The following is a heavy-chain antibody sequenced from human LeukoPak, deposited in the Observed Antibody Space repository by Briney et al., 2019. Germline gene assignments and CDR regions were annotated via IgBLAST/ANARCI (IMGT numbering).Heavy chain of an antibody. D-gene: IGHD3-3*01. V-gene: IGHV1-69*13. CDR1: GGTFSSYA. CDR2: IIPIFGTA. J-gene: IGHJ4*02. CDR3: ARWPLAPVTYYDFWSGSVPPLYYFDY. Sequence: ASVKVSCKASGGTFSSYAISWVRQAPGQGLEWMGGIIPIFGTANYAQKFQGRVTITADESTSTAYMELRSLRSDDTAVYYCARWPLAPVTYYDFWSGSVPPLYYFDYWGQGTLVTVSS.